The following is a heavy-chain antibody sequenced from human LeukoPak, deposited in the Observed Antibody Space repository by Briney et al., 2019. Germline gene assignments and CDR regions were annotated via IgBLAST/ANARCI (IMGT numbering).Heavy chain of an antibody. CDR1: GFTFSSYA. CDR3: AKDPRAMVAAKLFDY. Sequence: GRSLRLSCAASGFTFSSYAMHWVRQAPGKGLEWVAVISYDGSNKYYADSVKGRFTISRDNSKNTLYLQMNSLRAEDTAVYYCAKDPRAMVAAKLFDYWGQGTLVTVSS. J-gene: IGHJ4*02. D-gene: IGHD2-15*01. V-gene: IGHV3-30-3*01. CDR2: ISYDGSNK.